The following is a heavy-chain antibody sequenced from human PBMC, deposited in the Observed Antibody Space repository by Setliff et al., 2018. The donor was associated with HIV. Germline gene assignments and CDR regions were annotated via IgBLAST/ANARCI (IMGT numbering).Heavy chain of an antibody. CDR2: MHHSGGT. V-gene: IGHV4-38-2*02. CDR1: GYSISTGYN. D-gene: IGHD3-16*01. CDR3: GRGGSWGII. Sequence: PSESLSLTCTVSGYSISTGYNWGCIRQPPGKGLEWIGSMHHSGGTYYNPSLKTRVTISLDTSKNQFSLNLSSVTAAGTAVYFCGRGGSWGIIWGQGTVVTVSS. J-gene: IGHJ3*02.